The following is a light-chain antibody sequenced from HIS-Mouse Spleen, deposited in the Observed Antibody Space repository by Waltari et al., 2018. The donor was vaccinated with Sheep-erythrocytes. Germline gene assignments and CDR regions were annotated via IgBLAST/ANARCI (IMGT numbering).Light chain of an antibody. V-gene: IGLV2-11*01. J-gene: IGLJ1*01. CDR2: DVS. CDR3: CSYAGSYNHV. CDR1: SSDVGGYNY. Sequence: QSALTQPRSVSGSPGQSVTISCTGTSSDVGGYNYVSLYQQYPGKAPKLMIYDVSKRPAGVPDRFSGSKSGNTASLTISGLQTEDEADYYCCSYAGSYNHVFATGTKVTVL.